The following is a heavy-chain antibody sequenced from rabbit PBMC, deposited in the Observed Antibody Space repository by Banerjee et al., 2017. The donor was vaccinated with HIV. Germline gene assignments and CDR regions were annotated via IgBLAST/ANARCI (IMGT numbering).Heavy chain of an antibody. J-gene: IGHJ4*01. CDR3: ARDLAGVTGWNFGL. Sequence: LEESGGDLVKPGASLTLTCTASGIDFSSSYHMCWVRQAPGKGLEWIGCINTGSSRNAVYASWAKGRFTISKTSSTTVTLQMTSLTAADTATYFCARDLAGVTGWNFGLWGPGTLVTVS. CDR2: INTGSSRNA. V-gene: IGHV1S40*01. D-gene: IGHD4-1*01. CDR1: GIDFSSSYH.